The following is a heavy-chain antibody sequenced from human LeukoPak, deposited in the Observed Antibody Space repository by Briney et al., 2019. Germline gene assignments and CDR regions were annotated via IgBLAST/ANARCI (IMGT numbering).Heavy chain of an antibody. D-gene: IGHD3-3*01. CDR2: IYYSGST. CDR1: GGSISSSSYY. J-gene: IGHJ4*02. CDR3: GSCITIFGVVIG. Sequence: SETLSLTCTVSGGSISSSSYYWGWIRQPPGKGLEWIGSIYYSGSTYYNPSLKSRVTISEDTSKNQFSLKLSSVTAADTAVYYCGSCITIFGVVIGWGQGTLVTVSS. V-gene: IGHV4-39*07.